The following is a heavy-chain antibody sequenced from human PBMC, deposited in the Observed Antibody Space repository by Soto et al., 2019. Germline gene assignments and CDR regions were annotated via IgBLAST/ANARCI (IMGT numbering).Heavy chain of an antibody. CDR3: ARDYYGSGSNMSPSHNYYYYYGMDV. D-gene: IGHD3-10*01. V-gene: IGHV1-18*01. CDR1: GYTFTSYG. Sequence: QVQLVQSGAEVKKPGASVKVSCKASGYTFTSYGISWVRQAPGQGLEWMGWISADNGNTNYAQKLQGRVTMTTDTSTSTAYMELRSLRSDDTAVYYCARDYYGSGSNMSPSHNYYYYYGMDVWGQGTTVTVSS. CDR2: ISADNGNT. J-gene: IGHJ6*02.